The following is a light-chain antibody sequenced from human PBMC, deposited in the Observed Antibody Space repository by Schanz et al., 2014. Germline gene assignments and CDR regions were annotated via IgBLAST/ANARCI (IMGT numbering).Light chain of an antibody. V-gene: IGKV3-20*01. CDR3: QQSGSSPWT. J-gene: IGKJ1*01. Sequence: EIVMTQSPATLSVSPGQRVTLSCRASQTVGSNLAWYQQKPGQAPRLLIYGASSRATGIPDRFSGSGSGTDFTLTITRLDPDDFAVYYCQQSGSSPWTFGQGTKVEIK. CDR2: GAS. CDR1: QTVGSN.